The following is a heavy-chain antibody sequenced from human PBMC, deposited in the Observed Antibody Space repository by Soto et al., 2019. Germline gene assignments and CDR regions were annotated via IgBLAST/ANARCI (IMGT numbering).Heavy chain of an antibody. V-gene: IGHV3-30-3*01. CDR3: ARGNEGAPQNIYGMDV. Sequence: PGGSLRLSCAASGFTFSSYAMHWVRQAPGKGLEWMAVISYDGSNKYYADSVKGRFTISRDNSKNTLYLQMNSLRAEDTAVYYCARGNEGAPQNIYGMDVWGQGTTVTVSS. J-gene: IGHJ6*02. CDR1: GFTFSSYA. D-gene: IGHD1-26*01. CDR2: ISYDGSNK.